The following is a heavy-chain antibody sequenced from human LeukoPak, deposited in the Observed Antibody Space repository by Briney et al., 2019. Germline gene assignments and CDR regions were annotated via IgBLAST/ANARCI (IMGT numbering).Heavy chain of an antibody. J-gene: IGHJ5*02. CDR2: ITRSSSNI. CDR1: GFTFSSYS. CDR3: ARGTSPFDP. Sequence: GGSLRLSCVASGFTFSSYSMNWVRQAPGKGLEWISYITRSSSNIYYADSVKGRFTISRDNAKNSLYLQMNSLRDEDTAVCYCARGTSPFDPWGRGTLVTVSS. V-gene: IGHV3-48*02.